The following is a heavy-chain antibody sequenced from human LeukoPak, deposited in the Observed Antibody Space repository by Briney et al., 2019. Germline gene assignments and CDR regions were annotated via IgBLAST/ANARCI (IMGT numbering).Heavy chain of an antibody. Sequence: GGSLRLSCAASGFTFSIYWMSWVRQAPGKGLEWVANIKEDGSEKYYVDSAKGRFTISRDNAKNSLYLQMNSLRAEDTAVYYCARGSGGEWGFDYWGQGTLVTVSS. V-gene: IGHV3-7*01. D-gene: IGHD3-10*01. J-gene: IGHJ4*02. CDR2: IKEDGSEK. CDR1: GFTFSIYW. CDR3: ARGSGGEWGFDY.